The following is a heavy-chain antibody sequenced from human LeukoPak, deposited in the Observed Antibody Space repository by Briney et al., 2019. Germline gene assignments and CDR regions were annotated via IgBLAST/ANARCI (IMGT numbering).Heavy chain of an antibody. CDR2: ISYDGSNK. V-gene: IGHV3-30*03. CDR1: GFTFSSYG. D-gene: IGHD1-14*01. CDR3: ARVPDSGDYFDY. Sequence: GGSLRLSCAASGFTFSSYGMNWVRQAPGKGLEWVAVISYDGSNKYYADSVKGRFTISRDNSKNTLYLQMNSLRAEDTAVYYCARVPDSGDYFDYWGQGTLATVSS. J-gene: IGHJ4*02.